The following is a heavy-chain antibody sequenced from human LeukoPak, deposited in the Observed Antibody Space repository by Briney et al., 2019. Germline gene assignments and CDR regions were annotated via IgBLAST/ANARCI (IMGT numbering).Heavy chain of an antibody. Sequence: SETLSLTCTVSGGSISSSSYYWGWIRQPPGKGLEWIGYIYYSGSTNYNPSLKSRVTISVDTSKNQFSLKLSSVTAADTAVYYCARQLKWGWFDPWGQGTLVTVSS. CDR1: GGSISSSSYY. J-gene: IGHJ5*02. V-gene: IGHV4-61*05. D-gene: IGHD7-27*01. CDR2: IYYSGST. CDR3: ARQLKWGWFDP.